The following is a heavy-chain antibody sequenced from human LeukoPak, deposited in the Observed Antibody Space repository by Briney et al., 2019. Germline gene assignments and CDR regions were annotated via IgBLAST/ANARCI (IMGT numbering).Heavy chain of an antibody. CDR3: ARGPVATIPAYYYYGMDV. J-gene: IGHJ6*02. Sequence: PSETLSLTCAVYGASFGGYYWSWVRQPPGKGLEWLGEINHSGRTNYNPSLKSRVAISVDPFKNQFSLKLGSVTAADTAVYYCARGPVATIPAYYYYGMDVWGQGTTVTVSS. CDR2: INHSGRT. CDR1: GASFGGYY. V-gene: IGHV4-34*01. D-gene: IGHD5-12*01.